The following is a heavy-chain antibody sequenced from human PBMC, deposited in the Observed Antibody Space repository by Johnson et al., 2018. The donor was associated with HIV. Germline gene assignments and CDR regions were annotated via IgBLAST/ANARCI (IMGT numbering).Heavy chain of an antibody. CDR3: ANGWLSGAFDI. Sequence: EVQLVESGGYLVQPGGSLRLSCAASGFTFRNYAMSWVRQAPGKGLEWVSTISGSGGSTYYADSVKGRFTISRDNSKNTLYLQMNSLRAEDTAVYYCANGWLSGAFDIWGQGTMVTVSS. J-gene: IGHJ3*02. V-gene: IGHV3-23*04. CDR1: GFTFRNYA. D-gene: IGHD3-10*01. CDR2: ISGSGGST.